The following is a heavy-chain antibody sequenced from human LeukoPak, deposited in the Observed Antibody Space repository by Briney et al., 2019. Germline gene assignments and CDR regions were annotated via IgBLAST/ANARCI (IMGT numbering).Heavy chain of an antibody. CDR1: GFTFSSYA. V-gene: IGHV3-23*01. CDR2: ISGSGGST. J-gene: IGHJ4*02. Sequence: GGSLRLSCAASGFTFSSYAMSWVRQAPGKGLEWVSAISGSGGSTYYAASVKGRFTISRDNSKNTLYLQMNSLRAEDTAVYYCAKWDIVVVVAADYWGQGTLVTVSS. CDR3: AKWDIVVVVAADY. D-gene: IGHD2-15*01.